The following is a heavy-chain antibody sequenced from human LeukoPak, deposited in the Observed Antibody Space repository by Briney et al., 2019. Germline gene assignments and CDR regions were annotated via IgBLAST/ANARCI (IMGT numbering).Heavy chain of an antibody. D-gene: IGHD4-17*01. Sequence: ASVKVSCKASGYTFTSYDVNWVRQAPGQGLEWMGWINPNSGGTNYAQKFQGWVTMTRDTSISTAYMELSRLRSDDTAVYYCARQFTVTSDFDYWGQGTLVTVSS. CDR2: INPNSGGT. CDR3: ARQFTVTSDFDY. CDR1: GYTFTSYD. V-gene: IGHV1-2*04. J-gene: IGHJ4*02.